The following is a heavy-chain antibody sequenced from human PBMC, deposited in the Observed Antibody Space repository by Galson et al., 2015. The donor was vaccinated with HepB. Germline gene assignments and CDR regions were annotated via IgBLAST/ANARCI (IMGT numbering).Heavy chain of an antibody. CDR2: ISYDGSNK. J-gene: IGHJ4*02. CDR1: GFTFSSYG. V-gene: IGHV3-30*18. CDR3: AKGEWLDY. Sequence: SLRLSCAASGFTFSSYGMHWVRQAPGKGLEWVAVISYDGSNKYYADSVKGRFTISRDNSKNTLYLQMNSLRAEDTAVYYCAKGEWLDYWGQGTLVTVSS. D-gene: IGHD6-19*01.